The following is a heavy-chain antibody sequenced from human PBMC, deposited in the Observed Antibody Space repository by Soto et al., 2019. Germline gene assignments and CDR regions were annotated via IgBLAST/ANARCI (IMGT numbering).Heavy chain of an antibody. J-gene: IGHJ4*02. CDR1: GFSFSSYA. Sequence: EVQLLESGGGLVHPGGSLRLSCATSGFSFSSYAMTWLRQAPGKGLEWVSTISPTGGSTYYADSVTSRFTISRDDSKNTLYHHMKSQRAEDTATYYCAKDLLQWLGESGPFDYWGQGTLVTVSS. CDR2: ISPTGGST. D-gene: IGHD6-19*01. CDR3: AKDLLQWLGESGPFDY. V-gene: IGHV3-23*01.